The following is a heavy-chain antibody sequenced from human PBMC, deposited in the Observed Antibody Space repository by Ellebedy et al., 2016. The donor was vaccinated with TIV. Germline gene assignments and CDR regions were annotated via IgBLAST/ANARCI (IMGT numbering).Heavy chain of an antibody. J-gene: IGHJ5*02. D-gene: IGHD2-2*01. CDR1: GFTFSSYA. Sequence: GGSLRLXCAASGFTFSSYAMSWVRQAPGKGLEWVSAISGSGGSTYYADSVKGRFTISRDNSKNTLYLQMNSLRAEDTAVYYCAKNPHCSSTSCPAPWGQGTLVTVSS. V-gene: IGHV3-23*01. CDR2: ISGSGGST. CDR3: AKNPHCSSTSCPAP.